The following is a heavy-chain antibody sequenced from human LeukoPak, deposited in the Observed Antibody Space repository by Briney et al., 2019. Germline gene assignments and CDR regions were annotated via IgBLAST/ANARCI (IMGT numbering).Heavy chain of an antibody. V-gene: IGHV4-34*01. J-gene: IGHJ3*02. CDR2: INHSGST. CDR1: GGSFSGYY. D-gene: IGHD2-15*01. CDR3: AMTVGYCSSGSCYAHRYPAFDI. Sequence: SETLSLTCAVYGGSFSGYYWGWIRQPPGKGLEWIGDINHSGSTNYNPSLKRRVTISVDTSKNQFYLKLSFVTAADTAVYYCAMTVGYCSSGSCYAHRYPAFDIWGQGTMVTISS.